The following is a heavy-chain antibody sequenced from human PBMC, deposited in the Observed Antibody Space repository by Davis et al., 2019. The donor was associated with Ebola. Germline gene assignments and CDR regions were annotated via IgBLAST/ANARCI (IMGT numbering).Heavy chain of an antibody. J-gene: IGHJ4*02. CDR2: ISDNNGAT. V-gene: IGHV3-23*01. CDR3: AKQDDSGWYGIDDC. CDR1: GFTFSSYW. Sequence: PGGSLRLSCAASGFTFSSYWMSWVRQSPGKGLEWVSSISDNNGATYYADSVKGRFTVSRDNSKNTLYLHMNSLRVEDTALYYCAKQDDSGWYGIDDCWGQGTLVTVSS. D-gene: IGHD6-19*01.